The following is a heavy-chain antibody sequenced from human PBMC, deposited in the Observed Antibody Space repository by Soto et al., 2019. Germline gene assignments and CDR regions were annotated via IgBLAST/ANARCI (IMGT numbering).Heavy chain of an antibody. Sequence: QVQLVQSGAEVKKPGSSVKVSCKASGGTFSSYAISWVRQAPGQGLEWMGGIIPIFGTANYAQKVQGRVTITADEATRTAYMELSSLRSEDTAVYYCASPRGLRGMTVPFDHWGQGTLVTVSS. CDR1: GGTFSSYA. D-gene: IGHD1-26*01. CDR2: IIPIFGTA. J-gene: IGHJ5*02. V-gene: IGHV1-69*01. CDR3: ASPRGLRGMTVPFDH.